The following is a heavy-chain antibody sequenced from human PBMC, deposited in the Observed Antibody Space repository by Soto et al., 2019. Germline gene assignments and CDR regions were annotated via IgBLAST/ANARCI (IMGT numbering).Heavy chain of an antibody. CDR2: IYRTGST. D-gene: IGHD1-7*01. CDR1: GCSFTSNNW. CDR3: ASRDPGTSVDY. V-gene: IGHV4-4*02. Sequence: QVQLQESGPGLVKPSGTLSLTCAVSGCSFTSNNWWTWVRQPPGQGLEWIGEIYRTGSTNYNPSLKSRVTITLGKSANQCSLKVTSLSAADTAVYYCASRDPGTSVDYWGQGTLLTVSA. J-gene: IGHJ4*02.